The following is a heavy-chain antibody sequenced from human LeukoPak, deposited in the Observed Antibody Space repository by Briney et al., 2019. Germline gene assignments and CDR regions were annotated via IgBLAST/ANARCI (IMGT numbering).Heavy chain of an antibody. J-gene: IGHJ4*02. CDR1: GGSISSGGYY. CDR2: IYYSGST. V-gene: IGHV4-31*03. D-gene: IGHD4-11*01. Sequence: SETLSLTCTVSGGSISSGGYYWSWSRQHPGKGLEWIGYIYYSGSTYYNPSLKSRVTISVDTSKNHFSLKLSSVTAADTAVYYCARVGDSNYFDYWGQGTLVTVSS. CDR3: ARVGDSNYFDY.